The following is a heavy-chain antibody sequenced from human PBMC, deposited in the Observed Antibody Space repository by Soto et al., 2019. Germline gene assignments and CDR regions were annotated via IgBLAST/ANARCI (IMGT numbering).Heavy chain of an antibody. CDR2: ISAYNGNT. V-gene: IGHV1-18*01. D-gene: IGHD3-22*01. Sequence: ASVKVSCKASGYTFTSYGISCVRQAPGQGLEWMGWISAYNGNTNYAQKLQGRVTMTTDTSTSTAYMELRSLRSDDTAVYYCARVIPVVIARPYGMDVWGQGTTVTVSS. CDR3: ARVIPVVIARPYGMDV. J-gene: IGHJ6*02. CDR1: GYTFTSYG.